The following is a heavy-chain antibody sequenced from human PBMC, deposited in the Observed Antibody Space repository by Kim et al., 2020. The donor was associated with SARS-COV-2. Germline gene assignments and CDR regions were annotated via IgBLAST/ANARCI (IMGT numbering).Heavy chain of an antibody. Sequence: ASVKVSCKASGYTFTSYGISWVRQAPGQGLEWMGWISAYNGNTNYAQKLQGRVTMTTDTSTSTAYMELRSLRSDDTAVYYCVRERWDTMIVDYWGQGTLVTVSS. CDR1: GYTFTSYG. D-gene: IGHD3-22*01. CDR2: ISAYNGNT. J-gene: IGHJ4*02. V-gene: IGHV1-18*01. CDR3: VRERWDTMIVDY.